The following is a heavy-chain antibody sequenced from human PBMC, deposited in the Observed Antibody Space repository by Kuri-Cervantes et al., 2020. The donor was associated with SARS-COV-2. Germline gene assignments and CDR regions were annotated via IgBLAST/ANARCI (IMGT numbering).Heavy chain of an antibody. J-gene: IGHJ4*02. CDR1: GGSMGNYY. Sequence: SETLSLTCSVSGGSMGNYYWSWIRQPPGKGLEWMGYVYYSGNTNYNPSLRSRLTVSVDTPRNQFSLKLTSVTAADTAVYYCVRLGDHYFDSWGQGTLVTVSS. D-gene: IGHD2-21*02. CDR2: VYYSGNT. CDR3: VRLGDHYFDS. V-gene: IGHV4-59*01.